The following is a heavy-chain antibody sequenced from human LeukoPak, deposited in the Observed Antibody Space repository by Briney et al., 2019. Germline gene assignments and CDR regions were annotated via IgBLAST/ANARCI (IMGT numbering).Heavy chain of an antibody. CDR2: IIPIFGTA. CDR3: ARDAGRGVSYNY. J-gene: IGHJ4*02. D-gene: IGHD3-10*01. CDR1: GGTFSSYA. V-gene: IGHV1-69*13. Sequence: EASVKVSCKASGGTFSSYAISWVRQAPGQRLEWMGGIIPIFGTASYAQKFQGRVTITADESTSTAYMELSSLRSEDTAVYYCARDAGRGVSYNYWGQGTLATVSS.